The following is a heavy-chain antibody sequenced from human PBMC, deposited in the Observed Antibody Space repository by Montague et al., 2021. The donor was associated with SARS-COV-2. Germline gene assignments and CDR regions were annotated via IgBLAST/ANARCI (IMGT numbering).Heavy chain of an antibody. CDR3: ARSHGGSYYNAFDY. D-gene: IGHD1-26*01. Sequence: SLRLSCAASGFTFSSYAMHWVRQAPGKGLEWVAVISYDGSNKYYLDSVXGRFTISRDKSKNTLYLQMNSLRAEDTAVYYCARSHGGSYYNAFDYWGQGTLVTVSS. CDR1: GFTFSSYA. V-gene: IGHV3-30*04. CDR2: ISYDGSNK. J-gene: IGHJ4*02.